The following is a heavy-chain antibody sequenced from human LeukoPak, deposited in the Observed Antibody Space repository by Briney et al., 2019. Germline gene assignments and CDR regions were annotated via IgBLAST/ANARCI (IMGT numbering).Heavy chain of an antibody. J-gene: IGHJ5*02. CDR1: GYTFTSYD. CDR2: MNPNSGNT. D-gene: IGHD3-9*01. V-gene: IGHV1-8*01. Sequence: GASVKVSCKASGYTFTSYDINWVRQATGQGLEWMGWMNPNSGNTGYAQKSQGRVTMTRNTSISTAYMELSSLRSEDTAVYYCARDKGQRRYFDWSRRNWFDPWGQGTLVTVSS. CDR3: ARDKGQRRYFDWSRRNWFDP.